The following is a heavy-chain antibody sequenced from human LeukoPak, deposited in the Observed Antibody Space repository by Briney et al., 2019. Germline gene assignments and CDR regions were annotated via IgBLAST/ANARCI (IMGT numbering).Heavy chain of an antibody. CDR1: GGSISSYY. D-gene: IGHD3-9*01. CDR3: ARERYDILTGYYSPFDY. J-gene: IGHJ4*02. Sequence: SETLSLTCSVSGGSISSYYWSWIRQPAGKGLEWIGRIYTSGSTNYNPSLKSRVTISVDTSKNQFSLKLSSVTAADTAVYYCARERYDILTGYYSPFDYWGQGTLVTVSS. V-gene: IGHV4-4*07. CDR2: IYTSGST.